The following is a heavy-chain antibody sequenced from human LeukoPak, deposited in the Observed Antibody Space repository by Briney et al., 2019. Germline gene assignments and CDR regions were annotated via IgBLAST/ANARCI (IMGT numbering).Heavy chain of an antibody. J-gene: IGHJ4*02. V-gene: IGHV3-74*01. D-gene: IGHD3-10*01. CDR3: ARDHLPQTYYYGSGSQIGSFDY. CDR2: INGDGSTT. CDR1: GFTLSNYW. Sequence: PGGSLRLSCAASGFTLSNYWMHWVRQAPGKGLVWVSRINGDGSTTNYADSVKGRFTISRDNAKNTLSLQMNSLRAEDTAVYYCARDHLPQTYYYGSGSQIGSFDYWGQGTLVTVSS.